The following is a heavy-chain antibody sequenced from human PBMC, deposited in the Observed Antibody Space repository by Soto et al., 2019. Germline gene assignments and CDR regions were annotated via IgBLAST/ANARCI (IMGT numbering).Heavy chain of an antibody. J-gene: IGHJ4*02. CDR2: IYYSGTT. V-gene: IGHV4-39*02. Sequence: WETLSLTCTFSVVSISNSSFFCGWIRQPPWKGLEWMGSIYYSGTTYNNPSLKSRITISVDTSENQLSLKLRSVTAADTAVYYCARDRITPYGAGKLYYFEYWGQGTPVNVSS. CDR1: VVSISNSSFF. CDR3: ARDRITPYGAGKLYYFEY. D-gene: IGHD1-1*01.